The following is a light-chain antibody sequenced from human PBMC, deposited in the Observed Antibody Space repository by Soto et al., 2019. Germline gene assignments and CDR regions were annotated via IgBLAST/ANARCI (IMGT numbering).Light chain of an antibody. J-gene: IGKJ4*01. CDR2: DAS. CDR1: QSVGSS. CDR3: QQSSRSLT. Sequence: ELVLTQSPDTLSLSPGGRATLSCRASQSVGSSLAWYQRKPGQAPRLLIYDASNRPTGIPARFSGSGSGTDFTLTISSLEPEDFAVYFCQQSSRSLTFGGGTQVDIK. V-gene: IGKV3-11*01.